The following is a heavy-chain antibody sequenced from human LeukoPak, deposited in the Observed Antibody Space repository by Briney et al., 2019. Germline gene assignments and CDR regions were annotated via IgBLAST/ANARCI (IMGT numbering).Heavy chain of an antibody. CDR1: EFTFSTYE. CDR2: IMGGGRVI. V-gene: IGHV3-48*03. CDR3: WGTDKTGPETFDV. D-gene: IGHD3-16*01. J-gene: IGHJ3*01. Sequence: PGGSLRLSCEASEFTFSTYEMNWVRQAPGKGLEWIAYIMGGGRVIYYKDSVKGRFIISRDNAKKSLFLQMNSLRVEDTAVYYCWGTDKTGPETFDVWGRGTMVTVSS.